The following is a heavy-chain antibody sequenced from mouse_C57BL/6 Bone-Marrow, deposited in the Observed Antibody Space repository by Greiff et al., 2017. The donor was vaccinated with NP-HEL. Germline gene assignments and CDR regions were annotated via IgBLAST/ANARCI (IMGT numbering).Heavy chain of an antibody. V-gene: IGHV5-4*03. CDR2: ISDGGSYT. CDR3: ARVHYYGSSFPDWYFDV. CDR1: GFTFSSYA. D-gene: IGHD1-1*01. J-gene: IGHJ1*03. Sequence: DVMLVESGGGLVKPGGSLKLSCAASGFTFSSYAMSWVRQTPEKRLEWVATISDGGSYTYYPDNVKGRFTISRDNAKNNLYLQMSHLKSEDTAMYDCARVHYYGSSFPDWYFDVWGTGTTVTVSS.